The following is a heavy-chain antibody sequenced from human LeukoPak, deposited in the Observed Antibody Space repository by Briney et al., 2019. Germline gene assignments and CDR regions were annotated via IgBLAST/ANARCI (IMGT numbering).Heavy chain of an antibody. V-gene: IGHV3-30*04. J-gene: IGHJ4*02. CDR2: ISYDGSNK. CDR1: GFTFSSYA. CDR3: AREYSYGDDY. D-gene: IGHD5-18*01. Sequence: GGSLRLSCAASGFTFSSYAMHWVRQAPGKGLEWVAVISYDGSNKYYADSVKGRFTISRDNSKNTLYLQMNSLRAEDTAVYYCAREYSYGDDYWGQGALVTVCS.